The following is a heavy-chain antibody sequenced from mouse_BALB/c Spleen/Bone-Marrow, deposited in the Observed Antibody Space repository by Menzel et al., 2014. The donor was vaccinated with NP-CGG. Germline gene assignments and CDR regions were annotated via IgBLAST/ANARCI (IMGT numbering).Heavy chain of an antibody. CDR3: ARKGYGSSYAWFAY. Sequence: VQLKHSGPELVKPGASVKISCKTSGYTFTEHTMHWVKQSHGKSLEWIGGINPNNGGTSYNQKFKGKATLTVVKSSSTAYMELRSLTSDDSAVYYCARKGYGSSYAWFAYWGQGTLVTVSA. CDR2: INPNNGGT. V-gene: IGHV1-18*01. CDR1: GYTFTEHT. J-gene: IGHJ3*01. D-gene: IGHD1-1*01.